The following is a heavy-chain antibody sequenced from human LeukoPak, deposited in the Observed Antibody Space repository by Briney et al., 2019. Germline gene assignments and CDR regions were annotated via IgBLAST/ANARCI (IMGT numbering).Heavy chain of an antibody. CDR1: GGSISSSSYY. CDR3: ARVGSPGLVAAFDI. Sequence: SETLSLTCTVSGGSISSSSYYWGWIRQPPGKGLEGIGSIYYSGSTYYNPSLKSRVTISVDTSKNQFSLKLSSVTAADTAVYYCARVGSPGLVAAFDIWGQGTMVTVSS. V-gene: IGHV4-39*01. J-gene: IGHJ3*02. CDR2: IYYSGST. D-gene: IGHD3-10*01.